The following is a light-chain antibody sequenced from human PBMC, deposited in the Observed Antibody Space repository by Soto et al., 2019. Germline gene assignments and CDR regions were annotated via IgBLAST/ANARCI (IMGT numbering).Light chain of an antibody. J-gene: IGKJ2*01. CDR2: DAS. Sequence: DIQMTQSPSSLSASVGDRVTITCQASQDISNYLNWYQQKPGKAPKLLIYDASNLETGVRSRFRGSGSGKDFPFPITSLQPEDIATYYCQPYDTLPYTFAPGPRVDIK. CDR1: QDISNY. V-gene: IGKV1-33*01. CDR3: QPYDTLPYT.